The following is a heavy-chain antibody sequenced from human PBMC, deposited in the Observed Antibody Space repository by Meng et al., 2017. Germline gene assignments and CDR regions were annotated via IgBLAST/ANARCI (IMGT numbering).Heavy chain of an antibody. CDR2: IYYSGST. CDR3: ARGPFYGYVWGSYRYGLDY. V-gene: IGHV4-39*07. J-gene: IGHJ4*02. CDR1: GGPISSSSYY. D-gene: IGHD3-16*02. Sequence: SETLSLTCTVSGGPISSSSYYWGWIRQPPGKGLEWIGSIYYSGSTYYNPSLKSRVTISVDTSKNQFSLKLSSVTAADTAVYYCARGPFYGYVWGSYRYGLDYWGQGTRVTVSS.